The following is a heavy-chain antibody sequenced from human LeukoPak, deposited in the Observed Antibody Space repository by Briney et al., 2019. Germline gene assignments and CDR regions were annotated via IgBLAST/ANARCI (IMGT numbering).Heavy chain of an antibody. CDR1: GFTFSNAW. J-gene: IGHJ4*02. CDR2: ISSSSSTI. CDR3: ARDGEGMATAYYFDY. V-gene: IGHV3-48*01. Sequence: PGGSLRLSCEVSGFTFSNAWMSWVRQAPGKGLEWVSYISSSSSTIYYADSVKGRFTISRDNAKNSLYLQMNSLRAEDTAVYYCARDGEGMATAYYFDYWGQGTLVTVSS. D-gene: IGHD5-24*01.